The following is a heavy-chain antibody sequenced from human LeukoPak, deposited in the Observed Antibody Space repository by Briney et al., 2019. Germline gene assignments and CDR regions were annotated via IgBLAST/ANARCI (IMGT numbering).Heavy chain of an antibody. CDR2: IYYSGST. V-gene: IGHV4-61*05. D-gene: IGHD6-13*01. Sequence: SETLSLTCTVSGGSISSSHYYWGWIRQPPGKGLEWIGYIYYSGSTNYNPSLKSRVTISVDTSKNQFSLKLSSVTAADTAVYYCARTTEAHSWRTRYYDYYMDVWGKGTTVTVSS. CDR3: ARTTEAHSWRTRYYDYYMDV. J-gene: IGHJ6*03. CDR1: GGSISSSHYY.